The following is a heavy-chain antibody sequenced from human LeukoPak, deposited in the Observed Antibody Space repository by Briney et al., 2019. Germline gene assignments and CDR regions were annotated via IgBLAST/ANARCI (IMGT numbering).Heavy chain of an antibody. D-gene: IGHD3-10*01. CDR1: GFTFSSYA. V-gene: IGHV3-23*01. Sequence: PGRSLRLSCAASGFTFSSYAMSWVRQAPGKGLEWVSAISGSGGSTYYADSVKGRFTISRDNSKNTLYLQMNSLRAEDTAVYYCAKKNYYGSGSYYNGGYNWFDPWGQGTLVTVSS. CDR2: ISGSGGST. CDR3: AKKNYYGSGSYYNGGYNWFDP. J-gene: IGHJ5*02.